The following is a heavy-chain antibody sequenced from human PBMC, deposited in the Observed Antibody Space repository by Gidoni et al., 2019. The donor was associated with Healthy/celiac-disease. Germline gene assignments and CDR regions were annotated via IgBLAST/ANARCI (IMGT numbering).Heavy chain of an antibody. CDR1: GVTFDDYA. CDR2: ISWNSGSI. Sequence: EVQLVESGGGLVQPGRSLRLSCAASGVTFDDYAMHWVRQAPGKGLEWVSGISWNSGSIGYADSVKGRFTISRDNAKNSLYLQMNSLRAEDTALYYCAKSPYDFWSGYVDYWGQGTLVTVSS. V-gene: IGHV3-9*01. J-gene: IGHJ4*02. D-gene: IGHD3-3*01. CDR3: AKSPYDFWSGYVDY.